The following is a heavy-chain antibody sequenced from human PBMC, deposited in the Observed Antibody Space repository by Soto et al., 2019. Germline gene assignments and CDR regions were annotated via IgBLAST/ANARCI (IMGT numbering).Heavy chain of an antibody. Sequence: GGSMRLACRTSGSAFNSYSMDWVRQAPGEGLEWVAVVWSEGRYKKYADSVKGRFIIYRDTPAKTMYLEMNRLRVDETAENYCARRYSYNRGLYGMDVWGQGTKVTVSS. CDR2: VWSEGRYK. CDR1: GSAFNSYS. D-gene: IGHD5-18*01. CDR3: ARRYSYNRGLYGMDV. J-gene: IGHJ6*02. V-gene: IGHV3-33*01.